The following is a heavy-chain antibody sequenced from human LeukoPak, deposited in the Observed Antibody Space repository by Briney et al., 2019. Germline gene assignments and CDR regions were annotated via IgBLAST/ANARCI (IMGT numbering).Heavy chain of an antibody. Sequence: SETLSLTCSVSGGSISSHYWSWIRQPPGRGLEWIGYIYYSGRTSYNPSLKSRVTISVDTSKNQFSLRLSSVTAADTAVYYCARFMTYYYYMDVWGKGTTVTVSS. V-gene: IGHV4-59*11. J-gene: IGHJ6*03. CDR3: ARFMTYYYYMDV. CDR2: IYYSGRT. CDR1: GGSISSHY. D-gene: IGHD2-21*02.